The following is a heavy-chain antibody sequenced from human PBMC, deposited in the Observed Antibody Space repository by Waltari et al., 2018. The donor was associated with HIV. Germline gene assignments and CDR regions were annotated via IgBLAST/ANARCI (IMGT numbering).Heavy chain of an antibody. J-gene: IGHJ6*02. Sequence: WVRQAPGKGLEWMGGFDPEDDETIYAQKFQGRVTMTEDTSTDSAYMELSSLTSEDTAVYYCATGGGTTSIQLYDLDVWGQGTTVTVSS. CDR2: FDPEDDET. CDR3: ATGGGTTSIQLYDLDV. D-gene: IGHD1-26*01. V-gene: IGHV1-24*01.